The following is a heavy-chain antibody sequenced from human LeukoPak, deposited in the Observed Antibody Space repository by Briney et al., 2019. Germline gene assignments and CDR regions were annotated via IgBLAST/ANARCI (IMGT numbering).Heavy chain of an antibody. CDR1: GFTFSSYE. Sequence: PGGSLRLSCAASGFTFSSYEMNWVRQAPGKGLEWVSYISSSGSTIYYADSVKGRFTISRDNAKNSLYLQMNSLRAEDTAVYYCARDGFLSPFDPWGQGTLVTVSS. CDR3: ARDGFLSPFDP. J-gene: IGHJ5*02. V-gene: IGHV3-48*03. D-gene: IGHD3-10*01. CDR2: ISSSGSTI.